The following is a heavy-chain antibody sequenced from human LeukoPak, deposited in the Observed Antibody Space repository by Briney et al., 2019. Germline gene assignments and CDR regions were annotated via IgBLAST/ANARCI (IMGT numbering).Heavy chain of an antibody. D-gene: IGHD6-19*01. V-gene: IGHV1-46*01. CDR1: GNTFTSYV. Sequence: ASVKVSCKASGNTFTSYVVHWVRQAPGQGLEWMGIVNPRGGSTSYAQKFQGRITITRDTPTSTVYMEVISLRSEDTAVYYCARGLAALPDYWGQGTLVTVSS. CDR3: ARGLAALPDY. CDR2: VNPRGGST. J-gene: IGHJ4*02.